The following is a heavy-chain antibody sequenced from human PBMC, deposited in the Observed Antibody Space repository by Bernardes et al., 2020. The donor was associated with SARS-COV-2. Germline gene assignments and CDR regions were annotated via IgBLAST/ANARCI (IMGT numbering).Heavy chain of an antibody. CDR2: ISAYNGNT. CDR1: GYTFTSYG. V-gene: IGHV1-18*01. J-gene: IGHJ6*02. CDR3: ARDLLIDSSGYPRGGYGMDV. D-gene: IGHD3-22*01. Sequence: ASVKVSCKASGYTFTSYGISWVRQAPGQGLEWMGWISAYNGNTNYAQKLQGRVTMTTDTSTSTAYMELRSLRSDDTAVYYCARDLLIDSSGYPRGGYGMDVWGQGTTVTVSS.